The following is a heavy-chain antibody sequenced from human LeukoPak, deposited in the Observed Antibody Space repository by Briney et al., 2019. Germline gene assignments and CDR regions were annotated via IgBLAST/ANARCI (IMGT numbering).Heavy chain of an antibody. CDR1: GFTFSSYG. J-gene: IGHJ4*02. D-gene: IGHD2-15*01. Sequence: PGGSLRLSCAASGFTFSSYGMSWVRQAPGKGLEWVSAISGSGGSTYYADSVKGRFTISRDNSKNTLYLQMNSLRAEDTAVYYCAKDRDWIGVVVAATLDYWGQGTLVTVSS. CDR3: AKDRDWIGVVVAATLDY. CDR2: ISGSGGST. V-gene: IGHV3-23*01.